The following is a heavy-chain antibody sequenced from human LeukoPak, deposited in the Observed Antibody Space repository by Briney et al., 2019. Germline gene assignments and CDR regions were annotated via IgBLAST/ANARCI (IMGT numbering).Heavy chain of an antibody. D-gene: IGHD1-1*01. V-gene: IGHV3-23*01. Sequence: PGGSLRLSCAASGVIFSNYGMSWVRQTPGKGLEWVSVISGNGHETFYTDSVKGRFTISRDNSMNTLYLQMNSLGAEDTALYYCARDRVPGTSPKMDSWGQGTLVTVSS. J-gene: IGHJ4*02. CDR2: ISGNGHET. CDR3: ARDRVPGTSPKMDS. CDR1: GVIFSNYG.